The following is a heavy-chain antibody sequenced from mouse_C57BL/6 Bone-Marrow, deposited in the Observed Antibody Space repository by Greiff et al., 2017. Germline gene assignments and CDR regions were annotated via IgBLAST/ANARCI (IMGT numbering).Heavy chain of an antibody. CDR1: GYTFTSYW. J-gene: IGHJ4*01. V-gene: IGHV1-61*01. CDR3: ASEGQESGVYAMDY. D-gene: IGHD1-3*01. CDR2: ICPSDSEI. Sequence: VLLQQSGAELVRPGSSVKLSCKASGYTFTSYWMDWVKQRPGQGLEWIGYICPSDSEIHYNQKFKDKATLTVDNSSSTAYMQLSSLTSEDSAIYYCASEGQESGVYAMDYWGQGTSVTVSS.